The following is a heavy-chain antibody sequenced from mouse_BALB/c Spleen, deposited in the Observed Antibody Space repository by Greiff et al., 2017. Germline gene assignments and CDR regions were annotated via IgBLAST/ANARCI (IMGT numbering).Heavy chain of an antibody. CDR2: IRNKANGYTT. CDR3: ARDMRDYGYAMDY. V-gene: IGHV7-3*02. CDR1: GFTFTDYY. J-gene: IGHJ4*01. Sequence: EVKVVESGGGLVQPGGSLRLSCATSGFTFTDYYMSWVRQPPGKALEWLGFIRNKANGYTTEYSASVKGRFTISRDNSQSILYLQMNTLRAEDSATYYCARDMRDYGYAMDYWGQGTSVTVSS. D-gene: IGHD2-4*01.